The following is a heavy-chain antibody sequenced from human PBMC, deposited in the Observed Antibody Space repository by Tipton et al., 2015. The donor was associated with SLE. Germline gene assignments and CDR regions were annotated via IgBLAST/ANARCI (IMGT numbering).Heavy chain of an antibody. V-gene: IGHV4-38-2*01. Sequence: TLSLTCSVSGYSISSGYYWGWIQQPPGKGLEWIGYIYHSGGTNHSPSLRSRLTTSVDTSKNQFSLRLSSVTAADTAVYYCARTSGSYMDYWGQGTLVTVSS. CDR3: ARTSGSYMDY. J-gene: IGHJ4*02. CDR1: GYSISSGYY. CDR2: IYHSGGT. D-gene: IGHD3-10*01.